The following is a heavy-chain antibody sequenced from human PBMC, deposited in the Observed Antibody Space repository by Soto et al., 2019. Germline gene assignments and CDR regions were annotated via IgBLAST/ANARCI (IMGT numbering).Heavy chain of an antibody. CDR2: IYYSGST. Sequence: QVQLQKSGPGLVKPSETLSLTCTVPGGSVSSGSYYWSWIRQPPGKGLEWIGYIYYSGSTNYNPSLTSRVTISVDTSKNQFSLKLSSVTAADTAVYYCARGIEGWYQGRYYYGMDVWGQGTTVTVSS. J-gene: IGHJ6*02. CDR1: GGSVSSGSYY. V-gene: IGHV4-61*01. CDR3: ARGIEGWYQGRYYYGMDV. D-gene: IGHD6-19*01.